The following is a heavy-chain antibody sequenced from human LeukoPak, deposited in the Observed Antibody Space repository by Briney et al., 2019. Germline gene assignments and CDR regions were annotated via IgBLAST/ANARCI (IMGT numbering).Heavy chain of an antibody. Sequence: GGSLRLSCVASGFKFSDSYMNWIRQAPGKGLEWISYITSCGNTMYYADSVKGRFTVSRDNDKNSLHLQMNSLRAEDTAVYYCATGRSCTTCYLPDYWGQGTLVTVSS. CDR3: ATGRSCTTCYLPDY. CDR2: ITSCGNTM. V-gene: IGHV3-11*04. J-gene: IGHJ4*02. CDR1: GFKFSDSY. D-gene: IGHD2-2*01.